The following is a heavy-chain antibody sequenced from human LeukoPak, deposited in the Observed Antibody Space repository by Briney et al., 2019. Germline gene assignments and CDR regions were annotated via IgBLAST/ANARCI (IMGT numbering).Heavy chain of an antibody. CDR2: IYSGGST. V-gene: IGHV3-53*01. CDR3: ARDNRITSDAFDI. D-gene: IGHD2/OR15-2a*01. Sequence: GGSLRLSCAASGFTVSSNYMSWVRQAPGEGLEWVSVIYSGGSTYYADSVKGRFTISRDNSKKTLYLQMNSLRAEDTTVYYCARDNRITSDAFDIWGQGTMVTVSS. J-gene: IGHJ3*02. CDR1: GFTVSSNY.